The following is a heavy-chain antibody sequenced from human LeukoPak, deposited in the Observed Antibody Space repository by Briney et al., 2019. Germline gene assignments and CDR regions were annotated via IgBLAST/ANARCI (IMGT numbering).Heavy chain of an antibody. D-gene: IGHD4-17*01. Sequence: PGGSLRLSCAASGFTFSSYAMNCVRQAPGKGLEWVSVISGSGGSTYYADSVKGRFTISRDNSNNTLYLQMNSLRAEDTAVYYCAKDLYADYSSDYWGQGTLVTVSS. J-gene: IGHJ4*02. CDR2: ISGSGGST. CDR3: AKDLYADYSSDY. CDR1: GFTFSSYA. V-gene: IGHV3-23*01.